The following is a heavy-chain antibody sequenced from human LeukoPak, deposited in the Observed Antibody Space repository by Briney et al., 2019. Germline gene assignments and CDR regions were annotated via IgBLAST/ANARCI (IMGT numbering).Heavy chain of an antibody. CDR2: ISSSGSTI. J-gene: IGHJ5*02. Sequence: PGGSLRLSCAASGFTFSYYAMNWVRQAPGKGLEWVSYISSSGSTIYYADSVKGRFTISRDNAKNSLYLQMNSLRAEDTAVYYCARRRNGFRDLWLHLGWFDPWGQGTLVTVSS. CDR3: ARRRNGFRDLWLHLGWFDP. V-gene: IGHV3-48*04. CDR1: GFTFSYYA. D-gene: IGHD5-18*01.